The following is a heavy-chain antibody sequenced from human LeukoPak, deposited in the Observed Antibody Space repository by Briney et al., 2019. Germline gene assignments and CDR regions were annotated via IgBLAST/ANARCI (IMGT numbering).Heavy chain of an antibody. D-gene: IGHD2-15*01. V-gene: IGHV3-74*01. CDR2: INGGGRTT. J-gene: IGHJ4*02. Sequence: PGGSLRLSCGAFGFTFSNYWMYWVRQAPGKGLVWVSRINGGGRTTNYADSVKGRFTISRDNAKNSLYLQMNSLRAEDTAVYYCARDGSLFDYWGQGTLVTVSS. CDR1: GFTFSNYW. CDR3: ARDGSLFDY.